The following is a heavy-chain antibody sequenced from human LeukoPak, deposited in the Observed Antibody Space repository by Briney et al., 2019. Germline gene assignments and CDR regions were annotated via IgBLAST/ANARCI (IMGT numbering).Heavy chain of an antibody. D-gene: IGHD2-2*01. CDR1: GFTFSSYA. Sequence: GGSLRLSCAASGFTFSSYAMSWVRQAPGKGLEWVSAISGSGGSTYYADSVKGRFTISRDNSKNTLYLQMNSLRAEDTAVYYCAKDFPLLGVVVPAAYDYWGQGTLVTVSS. CDR3: AKDFPLLGVVVPAAYDY. V-gene: IGHV3-23*01. CDR2: ISGSGGST. J-gene: IGHJ4*02.